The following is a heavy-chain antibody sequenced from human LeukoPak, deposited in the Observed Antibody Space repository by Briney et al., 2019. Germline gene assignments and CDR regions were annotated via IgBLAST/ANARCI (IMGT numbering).Heavy chain of an antibody. D-gene: IGHD3-3*01. CDR3: ARVVSDFWSGYYYYYYYGMDV. J-gene: IGHJ6*02. Sequence: SETLSLTCAVSGGSISSTNWWSWVRQPPGQGLEWIGEIYHSGSTNYNPSLKSRVTISVDKSKNQFSLKLSSVTAADTAVYYCARVVSDFWSGYYYYYYYGMDVWGQGTTVTVSS. CDR2: IYHSGST. V-gene: IGHV4-4*02. CDR1: GGSISSTNW.